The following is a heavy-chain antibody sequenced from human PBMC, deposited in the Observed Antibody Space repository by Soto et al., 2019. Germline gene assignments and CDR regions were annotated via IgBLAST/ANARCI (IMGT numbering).Heavy chain of an antibody. Sequence: SETLSLTCTFSCGSIISGDHYWSWIRQPPGKGLEWIGYIYYSGTTYYNPSLKSRVTISVDTSENQFSLKVNSVTAADTAVYYCARALIQLWPHYYYGMDVWGQGTTVTVSS. CDR2: IYYSGTT. J-gene: IGHJ6*02. V-gene: IGHV4-30-4*01. D-gene: IGHD5-18*01. CDR1: CGSIISGDHY. CDR3: ARALIQLWPHYYYGMDV.